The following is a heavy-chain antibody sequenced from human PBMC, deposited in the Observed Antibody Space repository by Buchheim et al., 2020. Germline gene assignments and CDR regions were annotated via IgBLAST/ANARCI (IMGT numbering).Heavy chain of an antibody. CDR1: GYSFTSYW. D-gene: IGHD3-3*01. CDR2: IDPSDSYT. Sequence: EVQLVQSGAEVKKPGESLRISCKGSGYSFTSYWISWVRQMPGKGLEWMGRIDPSDSYTNYSPSFQGHVTISADKPISTAYPQWSSLKASDTAMYYCARLRAGSIFGVVIGERSLDYWGQGTL. CDR3: ARLRAGSIFGVVIGERSLDY. V-gene: IGHV5-10-1*03. J-gene: IGHJ4*02.